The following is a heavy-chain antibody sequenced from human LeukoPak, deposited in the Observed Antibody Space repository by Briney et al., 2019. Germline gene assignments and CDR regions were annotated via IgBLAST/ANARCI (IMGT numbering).Heavy chain of an antibody. V-gene: IGHV3-21*01. Sequence: GGSLRLSCAASGFAFSSYSRNWVSQAPGKGLEWVSSISSSSSYIYYSDSMKGRFTISKENDENSLYLQMNRMRAADTAVSYCERDCEVTTLPFDYWGQGTLVTVSS. CDR2: ISSSSSYI. CDR1: GFAFSSYS. D-gene: IGHD2-21*02. J-gene: IGHJ4*02. CDR3: ERDCEVTTLPFDY.